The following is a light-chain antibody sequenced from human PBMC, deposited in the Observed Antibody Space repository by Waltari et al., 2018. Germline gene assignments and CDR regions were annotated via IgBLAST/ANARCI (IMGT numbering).Light chain of an antibody. V-gene: IGKV4-1*01. CDR2: WAS. CDR1: QSVLYSSNNKDY. J-gene: IGKJ2*01. Sequence: DIVMTQSPDSLAVSLGERATINCKSGQSVLYSSNNKDYLAWYQQKPGQPPKLLFYWASTRESGVPDRFSGSGSGTDFTLTISNLQAEDVAVYYCQQYHSFPYTFGQGTKLEIK. CDR3: QQYHSFPYT.